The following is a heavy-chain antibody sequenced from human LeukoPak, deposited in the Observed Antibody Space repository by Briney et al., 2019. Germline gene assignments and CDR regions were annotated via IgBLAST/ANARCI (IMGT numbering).Heavy chain of an antibody. D-gene: IGHD3-10*01. Sequence: EASVKVSCKASGYTFSSYGITWVRQAPGQGLEWMGWISAYDGNTNYAQNLQGRVTMTTDTSTSTAYMELRSLRSDDTAVYYCAREEEYYYGSGRCQPRYYFDCWAQGTLVTVSS. CDR3: AREEEYYYGSGRCQPRYYFDC. V-gene: IGHV1-18*01. CDR1: GYTFSSYG. CDR2: ISAYDGNT. J-gene: IGHJ4*02.